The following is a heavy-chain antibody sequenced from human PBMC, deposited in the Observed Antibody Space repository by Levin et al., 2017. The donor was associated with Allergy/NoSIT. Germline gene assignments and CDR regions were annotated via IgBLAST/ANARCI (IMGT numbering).Heavy chain of an antibody. J-gene: IGHJ3*02. Sequence: GESLKISCKGSGYTFTSHWIGWVRQMPGKGLEWMGIIYPSDSDTRYSPSFQGQVTISADKSISTAYLQWSSLTASDTAIYYCARHGKTSLRFDAFDIWGQGTMVTVSS. V-gene: IGHV5-51*01. CDR3: ARHGKTSLRFDAFDI. CDR2: IYPSDSDT. CDR1: GYTFTSHW.